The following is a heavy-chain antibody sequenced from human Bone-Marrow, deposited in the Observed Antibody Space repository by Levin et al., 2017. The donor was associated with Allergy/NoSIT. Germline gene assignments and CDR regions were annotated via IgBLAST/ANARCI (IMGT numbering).Heavy chain of an antibody. Sequence: ASVKVSCKASGYTFTSYFLYWVRQAPGQGPEWMGTINPSGGTTRYAEKFQGRVTMTRDTSTSTVYMELSSLRSEDTAVYYCARFWRDSSYGLDVWGQGTTVTVSS. CDR2: INPSGGTT. CDR3: ARFWRDSSYGLDV. D-gene: IGHD3-3*01. V-gene: IGHV1-46*01. J-gene: IGHJ6*02. CDR1: GYTFTSYF.